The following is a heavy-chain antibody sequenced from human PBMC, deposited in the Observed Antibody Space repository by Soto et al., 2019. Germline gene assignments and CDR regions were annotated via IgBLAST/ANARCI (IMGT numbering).Heavy chain of an antibody. V-gene: IGHV1-18*01. Sequence: ASVKVSCKASGHSFTNYGISRVRQAPGQGLEWMGWISGYNGNTNYVQKLQGRVTMTTDTSTSTAYMELRSLRSDDTAVYYCARPRFNDYGDYVRRGLYVDVWGQGTTVTVSS. D-gene: IGHD4-17*01. J-gene: IGHJ6*02. CDR1: GHSFTNYG. CDR3: ARPRFNDYGDYVRRGLYVDV. CDR2: ISGYNGNT.